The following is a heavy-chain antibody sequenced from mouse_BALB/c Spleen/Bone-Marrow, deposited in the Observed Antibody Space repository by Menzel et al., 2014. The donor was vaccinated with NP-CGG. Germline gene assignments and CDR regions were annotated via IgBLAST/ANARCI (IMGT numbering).Heavy chain of an antibody. V-gene: IGHV1-5*01. D-gene: IGHD2-4*01. Sequence: VQLQQSGTVLARPGASVKMSCKASGYTFINYWMHWVKQRPGQGLEWIGAIYPGNSDTSYNQKFKAKAKLTAVTSTSTAYMELSSLTNEDSAVYYCTRFYYDYDGLGWFAYWGQGTLVTVSA. CDR2: IYPGNSDT. J-gene: IGHJ3*01. CDR1: GYTFINYW. CDR3: TRFYYDYDGLGWFAY.